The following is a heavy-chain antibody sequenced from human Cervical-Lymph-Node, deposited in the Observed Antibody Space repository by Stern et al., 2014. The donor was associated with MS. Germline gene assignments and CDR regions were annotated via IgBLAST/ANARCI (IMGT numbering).Heavy chain of an antibody. Sequence: VQLVQSGAEVKKPGASVKISCQASGYTFTNYYMHWVRQAPGQGLEWMGIINPSGDSTSYAQKFEGRVAMTRDTSTSTVNMELSSLTSGDTAVYYCARLRGYNVLTGYLDYWGQGTLVTVSS. CDR1: GYTFTNYY. J-gene: IGHJ4*02. CDR2: INPSGDST. V-gene: IGHV1-46*01. CDR3: ARLRGYNVLTGYLDY. D-gene: IGHD3-9*01.